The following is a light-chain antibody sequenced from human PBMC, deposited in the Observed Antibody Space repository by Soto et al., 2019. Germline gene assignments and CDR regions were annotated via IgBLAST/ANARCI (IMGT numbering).Light chain of an antibody. J-gene: IGLJ2*01. CDR1: SSSVGNND. V-gene: IGLV1-51*01. Sequence: QSVLTQPPSVSAAPGQKVTISCSGSSSSVGNNDFSWYQHLPGTAPKLLIYDSVKRPSGIPDRFSASKSGTSATLGITGLQTGDESDYYCVAWDNSLNGVLCGGGTKLTVL. CDR3: VAWDNSLNGVL. CDR2: DSV.